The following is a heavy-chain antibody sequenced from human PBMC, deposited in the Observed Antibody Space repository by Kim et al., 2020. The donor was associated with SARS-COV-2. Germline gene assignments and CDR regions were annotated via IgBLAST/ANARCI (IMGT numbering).Heavy chain of an antibody. V-gene: IGHV3-7*01. D-gene: IGHD3-9*01. CDR2: IKQDGSEK. J-gene: IGHJ6*02. Sequence: GGSLRLSCAASGFTFSSYWMSWVRQAPGKGLEWVANIKQDGSEKYYVDSVKGRFTISRDNAKNSLYLQMNSLRAEDTAVYYCARERARYFDWLFQTDYYFGIDVWGQGTTVTVSS. CDR3: ARERARYFDWLFQTDYYFGIDV. CDR1: GFTFSSYW.